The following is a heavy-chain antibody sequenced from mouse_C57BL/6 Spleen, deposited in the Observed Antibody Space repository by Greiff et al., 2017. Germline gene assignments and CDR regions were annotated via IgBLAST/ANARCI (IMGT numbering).Heavy chain of an antibody. Sequence: EVQLVESGGDLVKPGGSLKLSCAASGFTFSSYGMSWVRQTPDKRLEWVATISSGGSYTYYPDSVKGRFTISRDNAKNTLYLQMSSLKSEDTAMYYCARWLDGYFDVWGTGTTVTVSS. D-gene: IGHD2-2*01. CDR1: GFTFSSYG. J-gene: IGHJ1*03. V-gene: IGHV5-6*01. CDR3: ARWLDGYFDV. CDR2: ISSGGSYT.